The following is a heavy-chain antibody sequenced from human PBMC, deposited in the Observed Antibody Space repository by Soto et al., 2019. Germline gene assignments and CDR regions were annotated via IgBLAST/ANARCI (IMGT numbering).Heavy chain of an antibody. CDR1: GYIFTHFY. V-gene: IGHV1-18*01. CDR3: ARDEGGYDISTGYYKAHHFDF. J-gene: IGHJ4*02. D-gene: IGHD3-9*01. CDR2: ISPHNFNT. Sequence: ASVKVSCKASGYIFTHFYIRWVRQAPGQGLEWMGAISPHNFNTNYAQKFRGRVTLTTEKFTNTAYMGLRSLTSDDTAVYYCARDEGGYDISTGYYKAHHFDFWGQGVPVTVSS.